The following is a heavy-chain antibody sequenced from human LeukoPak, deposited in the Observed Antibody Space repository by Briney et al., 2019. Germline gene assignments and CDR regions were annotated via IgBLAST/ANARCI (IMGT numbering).Heavy chain of an antibody. J-gene: IGHJ3*02. CDR3: AKFSEYCSGGSCFDAFDI. V-gene: IGHV3-30*02. CDR1: GFTFSSYG. Sequence: SGGSLRLSCAASGFTFSSYGMHWVRQAPGKGLEWVAFIRYDGSNKYYADSVKGRFTISRDNSKNTLYLQMNSLRAEDTAVYYCAKFSEYCSGGSCFDAFDIRGQGTMVTVSS. CDR2: IRYDGSNK. D-gene: IGHD2-15*01.